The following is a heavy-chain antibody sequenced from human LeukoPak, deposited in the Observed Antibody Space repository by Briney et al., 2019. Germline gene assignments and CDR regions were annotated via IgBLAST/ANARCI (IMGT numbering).Heavy chain of an antibody. CDR2: IKQDGSEK. D-gene: IGHD3-22*01. CDR1: GFTFSSYG. V-gene: IGHV3-7*01. Sequence: GGSLRLSCAASGFTFSSYGMSWVRQAPGKGLEWVANIKQDGSEKYYVDSVKGRFTISRDNAKNSLYLQMNSLRAEDTAVYYCARDEDYYDSSGYVGYFDYWGQGTLVTVSS. CDR3: ARDEDYYDSSGYVGYFDY. J-gene: IGHJ4*02.